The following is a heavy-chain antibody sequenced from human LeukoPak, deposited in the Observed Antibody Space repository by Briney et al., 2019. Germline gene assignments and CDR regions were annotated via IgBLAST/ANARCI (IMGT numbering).Heavy chain of an antibody. V-gene: IGHV4-4*02. Sequence: KPSETLSLTCAVSGGSFTGSNWWSWVRQPPGKGLEWIGEIYHSGSTNYNPSLKSRVTISVDNSKNQFSLKLSSVTAADTAVYYCARGPVIPAATGCWFDPWGQGTLVTVSS. CDR1: GGSFTGSNW. J-gene: IGHJ5*02. CDR3: ARGPVIPAATGCWFDP. D-gene: IGHD2-2*01. CDR2: IYHSGST.